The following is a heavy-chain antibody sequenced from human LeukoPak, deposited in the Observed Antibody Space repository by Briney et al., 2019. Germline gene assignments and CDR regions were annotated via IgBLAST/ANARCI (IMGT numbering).Heavy chain of an antibody. Sequence: ASVKVSCKASGYTFTGYYMHWVRQAPGQGLEWMGRINPNSGGTNYAQKFQGRVTITADESTSTAYMELSSLRSEDTAVYYCARGVAAALVTSWFDPWGQGTLVTVSS. V-gene: IGHV1-2*06. J-gene: IGHJ5*02. CDR1: GYTFTGYY. CDR2: INPNSGGT. D-gene: IGHD6-13*01. CDR3: ARGVAAALVTSWFDP.